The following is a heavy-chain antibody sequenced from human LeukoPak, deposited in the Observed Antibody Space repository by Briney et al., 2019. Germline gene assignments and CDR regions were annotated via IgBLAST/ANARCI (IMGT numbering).Heavy chain of an antibody. CDR3: ARGFRYYGSGIDY. CDR1: GFTFSEYS. J-gene: IGHJ4*02. Sequence: QPGGSLRLSCAASGFTFSEYSMHWVRQAPGKGLEYVSAISTNGGSTYYANSVKGRFTISRDDPKNTLDLQMGSLRPEDMAVYYCARGFRYYGSGIDYWGQGTPVTVSS. D-gene: IGHD3-10*01. CDR2: ISTNGGST. V-gene: IGHV3-64*01.